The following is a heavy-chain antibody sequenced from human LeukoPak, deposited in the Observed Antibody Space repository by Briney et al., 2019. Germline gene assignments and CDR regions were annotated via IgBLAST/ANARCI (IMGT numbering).Heavy chain of an antibody. J-gene: IGHJ3*02. Sequence: PSETLSLTCTVSGGSVSSGSYYWSWIRQPPGKGLEWIGYIYYSGSTNYNPSLKSRVTISVDTSKNQFSLKLNSVTAADTAVFYCARVMRRRFRCTNGVCRPSFDAFDIWGQGTMVTVSS. D-gene: IGHD2-8*01. CDR3: ARVMRRRFRCTNGVCRPSFDAFDI. CDR1: GGSVSSGSYY. V-gene: IGHV4-61*01. CDR2: IYYSGST.